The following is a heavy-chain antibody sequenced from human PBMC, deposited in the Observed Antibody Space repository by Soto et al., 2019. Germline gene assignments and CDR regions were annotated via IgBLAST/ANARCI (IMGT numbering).Heavy chain of an antibody. V-gene: IGHV3-53*01. CDR2: IYSGGST. D-gene: IGHD3-22*01. J-gene: IGHJ1*01. Sequence: EVQLVESGGGLIQPGGSLRLSCAASGFTVSSNYMSWVRQARGKGLEWVSVIYSGGSTDYADSVKCRFTISRDNSKNTLYLQMNSLRAEDTAVYYCARDRVESGYPEYFQHWCQGTLVTGSS. CDR3: ARDRVESGYPEYFQH. CDR1: GFTVSSNY.